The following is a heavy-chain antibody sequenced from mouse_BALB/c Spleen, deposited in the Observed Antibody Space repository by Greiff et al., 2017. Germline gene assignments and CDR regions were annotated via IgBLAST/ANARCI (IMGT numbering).Heavy chain of an antibody. D-gene: IGHD1-1*01. V-gene: IGHV1-80*01. CDR3: APTVVAPYFDY. CDR2: IYPGDGDT. J-gene: IGHJ2*01. Sequence: VQLQQSGAELVRPGSSVKISCKASGYAFSSYWMNWVKQRPGQGLEWIGQIYPGDGDTNYNGKFKGKATLTADKSSSTAYMQLSSLTSEDSAVYFCAPTVVAPYFDYWGQGTTLTVSS. CDR1: GYAFSSYW.